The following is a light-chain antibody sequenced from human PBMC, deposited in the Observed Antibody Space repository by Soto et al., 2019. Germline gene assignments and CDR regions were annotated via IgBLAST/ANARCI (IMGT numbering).Light chain of an antibody. Sequence: QSALTQPASVSGSPGQSITISCTGTSSDVGGYNYVSWYQQHPGKAPKLMIYDVSNRPSGVSNRFSGSKSGNTASLTISGLQAEDEADYYCSSYTSSNNYVFGTGTRSPS. J-gene: IGLJ1*01. V-gene: IGLV2-14*01. CDR1: SSDVGGYNY. CDR2: DVS. CDR3: SSYTSSNNYV.